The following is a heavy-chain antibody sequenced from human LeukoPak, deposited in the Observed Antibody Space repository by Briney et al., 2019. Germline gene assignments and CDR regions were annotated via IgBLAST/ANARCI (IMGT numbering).Heavy chain of an antibody. Sequence: GGFLRLSCAASGFTISNNDMSWVRQAPGKGLEWVSVSYTGGYTSHADSVKGRFTMSRDNSQNTLDLQMNSLRDDDTAVYYCARHSSGRAFHYWGQGTLVTVSS. J-gene: IGHJ4*02. CDR3: ARHSSGRAFHY. D-gene: IGHD1-26*01. CDR2: SYTGGYT. V-gene: IGHV3-53*01. CDR1: GFTISNND.